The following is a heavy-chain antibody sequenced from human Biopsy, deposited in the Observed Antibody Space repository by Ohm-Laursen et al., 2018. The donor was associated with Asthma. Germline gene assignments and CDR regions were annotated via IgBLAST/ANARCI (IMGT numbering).Heavy chain of an antibody. CDR1: GFSFSNFA. D-gene: IGHD1-1*01. J-gene: IGHJ3*02. V-gene: IGHV3-30*01. Sequence: SLRLSCTTSGFSFSNFAIHWVRQAPGKGLEWVGVISKDASTQDYADSVKGRFTMARDNSKNTLDLQMNSLREEDTAVYYCVRDGTDDAFDIWGQGTVVSVSS. CDR3: VRDGTDDAFDI. CDR2: ISKDASTQ.